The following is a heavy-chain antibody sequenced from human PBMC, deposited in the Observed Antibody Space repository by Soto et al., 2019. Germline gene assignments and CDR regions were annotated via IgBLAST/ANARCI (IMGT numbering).Heavy chain of an antibody. V-gene: IGHV4-34*01. CDR3: ARAPSDMVRELDY. J-gene: IGHJ4*02. CDR1: GGSFSGYY. Sequence: QVQLQQWGAGLLKPSETLSLTCAVYGGSFSGYYWSWIRQPPGKGLDWIGEINHSGSTNYNPSLKSRVSISVDTSKNQFSLKLSSVTAADTSVYYCARAPSDMVRELDYWGQGTLVTVSS. CDR2: INHSGST. D-gene: IGHD3-10*01.